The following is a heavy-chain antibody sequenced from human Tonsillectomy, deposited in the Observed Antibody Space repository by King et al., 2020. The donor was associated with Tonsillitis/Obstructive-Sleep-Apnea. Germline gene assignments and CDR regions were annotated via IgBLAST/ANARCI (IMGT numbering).Heavy chain of an antibody. D-gene: IGHD2-2*03. Sequence: VQLQQWGAGLLKPSETLSLTCAVYGDSFSGYYWSWIRQPPGKGLEWIGEINHSGSTNYNPSLKSRVTISVDTSKNQFSLKLRSVTAADTAVYYCAGYCGSTSCYLPYYYMDVWGKGTTVTVSS. CDR1: GDSFSGYY. V-gene: IGHV4-34*01. CDR2: INHSGST. J-gene: IGHJ6*03. CDR3: AGYCGSTSCYLPYYYMDV.